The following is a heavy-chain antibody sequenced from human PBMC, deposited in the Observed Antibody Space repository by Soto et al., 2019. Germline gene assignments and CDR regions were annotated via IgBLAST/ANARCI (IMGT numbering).Heavy chain of an antibody. CDR3: ARDRPQYDFWSGYLDYYYYYGMDV. V-gene: IGHV4-31*03. D-gene: IGHD3-3*01. J-gene: IGHJ6*04. CDR1: GGSISSGGYS. CDR2: IYYSGST. Sequence: PSETLSLTCTVSGGSISSGGYSWSWIRQHPGKGLEWIGYIYYSGSTYYNPSLKSRVTIPVDTSKNQFSLQLSSVTAADTAVYYCARDRPQYDFWSGYLDYYYYYGMDVWGKGTTVTV.